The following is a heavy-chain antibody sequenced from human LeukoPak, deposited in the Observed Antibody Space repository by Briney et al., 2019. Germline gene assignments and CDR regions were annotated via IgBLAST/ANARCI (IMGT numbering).Heavy chain of an antibody. J-gene: IGHJ1*01. V-gene: IGHV3-23*01. CDR3: AIFCGGDCYNFRH. D-gene: IGHD2-21*02. CDR1: GFTFSSYA. Sequence: GGSLRLSCAASGFTFSSYAMSWVRQAPGKGLEWVSAISGSGGSTYYADSVKGRFTISRDNSKNTLYLQMNSLRAEDTDVYYCAIFCGGDCYNFRHGGQGPLVTVPS. CDR2: ISGSGGST.